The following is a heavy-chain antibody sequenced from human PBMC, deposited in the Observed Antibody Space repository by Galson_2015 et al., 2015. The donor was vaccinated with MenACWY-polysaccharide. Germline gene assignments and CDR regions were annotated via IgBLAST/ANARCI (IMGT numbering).Heavy chain of an antibody. J-gene: IGHJ3*02. Sequence: SLRLSCAASGSRFSNSGMHWVRQAPGKGLEWVAVIQYDGSNKVYADSVKGRFTISRDNSKNTVFLEMNTLGVEDTALYYYAREGSRIVFHAFDTWGQGTMVIVSS. CDR2: IQYDGSNK. CDR3: AREGSRIVFHAFDT. D-gene: IGHD3-10*02. CDR1: GSRFSNSG. V-gene: IGHV3-33*01.